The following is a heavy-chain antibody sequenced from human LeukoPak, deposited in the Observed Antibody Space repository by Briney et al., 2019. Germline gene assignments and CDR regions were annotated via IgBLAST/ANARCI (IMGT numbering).Heavy chain of an antibody. J-gene: IGHJ6*02. Sequence: PGGSLSLSCAASGFTFSSYAMSWVRQAPGKGLEWVSAISGSGGSTYYADSVKGRFTISRDNSKNTLYLQMNSLRAEDTAVYYCAKESRYCSSTSCSKNYYYYGMDVWGQGTTVTVSS. V-gene: IGHV3-23*01. CDR2: ISGSGGST. CDR1: GFTFSSYA. CDR3: AKESRYCSSTSCSKNYYYYGMDV. D-gene: IGHD2-2*01.